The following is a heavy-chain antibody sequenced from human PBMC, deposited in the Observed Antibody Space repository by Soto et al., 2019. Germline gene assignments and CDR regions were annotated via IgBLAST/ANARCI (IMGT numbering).Heavy chain of an antibody. CDR1: GFSFSKYK. V-gene: IGHV3-21*01. Sequence: EVQLVESGGGLVKPGGSLRLSCAASGFSFSKYKMNWVRQAPGKGLEWVSSITGDSSYTYYADSVKGRFTISRDNANNSLYLEMNSLGAEDTAMYYCSRDFFYDILTEGFDPWGQGTLVTVSS. CDR3: SRDFFYDILTEGFDP. D-gene: IGHD3-9*01. J-gene: IGHJ5*02. CDR2: ITGDSSYT.